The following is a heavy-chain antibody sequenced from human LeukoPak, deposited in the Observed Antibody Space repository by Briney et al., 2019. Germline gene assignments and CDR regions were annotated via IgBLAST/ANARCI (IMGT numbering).Heavy chain of an antibody. CDR2: ISPYTGNT. V-gene: IGHV1-18*01. Sequence: ASVKVSCKASGYTFSSYGVSRVRQAPGQGLEWLGWISPYTGNTNFAQKVQGRVTLTTDTSTSTAYMELRSLRSDDTAVYYCARCAGSGTYPNWFDPWGQGTLVTVSS. CDR3: ARCAGSGTYPNWFDP. CDR1: GYTFSSYG. D-gene: IGHD3-10*01. J-gene: IGHJ5*02.